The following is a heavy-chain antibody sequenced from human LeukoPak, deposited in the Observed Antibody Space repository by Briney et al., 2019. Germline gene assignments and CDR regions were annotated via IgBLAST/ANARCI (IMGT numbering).Heavy chain of an antibody. CDR1: GGSISSYY. J-gene: IGHJ4*02. CDR2: IYYSGST. D-gene: IGHD3-22*01. Sequence: SETLSLTCTVSGGSISSYYWSWIRQPPGKGLEWIGYIYYSGSTNYNPSLKSRVTISIDTSKNQFSLKLSSVTAADTAVYYCARHPSYYDRIDYWGQGSLVTASS. CDR3: ARHPSYYDRIDY. V-gene: IGHV4-59*08.